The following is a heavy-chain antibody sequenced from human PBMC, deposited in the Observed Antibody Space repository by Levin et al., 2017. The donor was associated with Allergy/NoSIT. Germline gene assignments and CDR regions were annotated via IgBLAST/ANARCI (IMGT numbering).Heavy chain of an antibody. CDR3: ARDRGIHWFGEYYMDV. Sequence: PGESLKISCAASGFTFSDDYMSWIRQAPGKGLEWVSYISSSSSYTKYADSVKGRFTISRDNAKNSLYLQMNSLRAEDTAVYYCARDRGIHWFGEYYMDVWGKGTTVTVSS. CDR2: ISSSSSYT. J-gene: IGHJ6*03. V-gene: IGHV3-11*05. D-gene: IGHD3-10*01. CDR1: GFTFSDDY.